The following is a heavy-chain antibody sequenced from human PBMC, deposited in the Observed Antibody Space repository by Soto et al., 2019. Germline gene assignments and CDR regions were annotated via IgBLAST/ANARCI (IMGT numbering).Heavy chain of an antibody. CDR1: GGSISSYY. J-gene: IGHJ4*02. V-gene: IGHV4-59*08. D-gene: IGHD3-10*01. CDR3: ARHGDYYGSGSYYLFDY. CDR2: IYYSGST. Sequence: SETLSLTCTVSGGSISSYYWSWIRQPPGKGLEWIGYIYYSGSTNYNPSLKSRVTISVDTSKNQFSLKLSSVTAADTAVYYCARHGDYYGSGSYYLFDYWGQGTLVTVSS.